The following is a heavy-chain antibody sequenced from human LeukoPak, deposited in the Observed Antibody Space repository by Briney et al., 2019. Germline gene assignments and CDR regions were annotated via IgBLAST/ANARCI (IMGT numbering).Heavy chain of an antibody. D-gene: IGHD6-13*01. J-gene: IGHJ5*02. CDR1: GGSISSGGLY. Sequence: PSETLSLTCTVSGGSISSGGLYCSWIRQPPGKGLEWIGDIYYSGNTNYNPSLKSRVTISIDTSKNQFSLKLRSVTAADTAVYYCARDQIVVAGNWFDPWGQGTLVTVSS. CDR2: IYYSGNT. V-gene: IGHV4-61*08. CDR3: ARDQIVVAGNWFDP.